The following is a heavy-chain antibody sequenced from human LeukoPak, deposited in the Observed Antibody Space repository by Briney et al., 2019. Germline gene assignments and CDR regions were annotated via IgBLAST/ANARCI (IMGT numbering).Heavy chain of an antibody. CDR1: GYTFTSYG. CDR2: ISAYNGNT. CDR3: ARDVPGYFDWLSPPYFDY. V-gene: IGHV1-18*01. J-gene: IGHJ4*02. Sequence: GASVKVSCKASGYTFTSYGISWVRQAPGQGLEWVGWISAYNGNTNYAQKLQGRVTMTTDTSTSTAYMELRSLRSDDTDVYYCARDVPGYFDWLSPPYFDYWGQGTLVTVSS. D-gene: IGHD3-9*01.